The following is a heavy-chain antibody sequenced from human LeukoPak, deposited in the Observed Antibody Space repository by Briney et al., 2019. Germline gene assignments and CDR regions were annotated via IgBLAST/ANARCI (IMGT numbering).Heavy chain of an antibody. D-gene: IGHD3-22*01. CDR2: ISSSGNLI. CDR3: ARGSYYYDSSGYNG. CDR1: GLTFSSYD. Sequence: PGGSLRLSCVASGLTFSSYDMNWVRRAPGKGLEWVSYISSSGNLIHYADSVKGRFTFSRDNSRNSLYLQMNSLRAEDTAGYYCARGSYYYDSSGYNGWGQGTLVTVSS. V-gene: IGHV3-48*03. J-gene: IGHJ4*02.